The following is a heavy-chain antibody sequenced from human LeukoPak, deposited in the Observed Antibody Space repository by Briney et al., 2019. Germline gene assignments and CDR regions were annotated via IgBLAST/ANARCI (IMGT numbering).Heavy chain of an antibody. D-gene: IGHD6-13*01. V-gene: IGHV1-2*02. CDR2: INPNSGGT. J-gene: IGHJ4*02. Sequence: ASVKVSCKASGYTFTGYYMHWVRQAPGQGLEWMGWINPNSGGTNYAQKFQGRVTMTRDTSISTAYMELNRLRSDDTAMYYCARDPWAYSSSWGADYWGQGTLVTVSS. CDR1: GYTFTGYY. CDR3: ARDPWAYSSSWGADY.